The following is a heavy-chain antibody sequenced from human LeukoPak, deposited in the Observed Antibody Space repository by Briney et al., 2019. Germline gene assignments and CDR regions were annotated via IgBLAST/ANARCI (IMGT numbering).Heavy chain of an antibody. J-gene: IGHJ4*02. CDR1: GGSISSYY. D-gene: IGHD1-7*01. CDR2: IYYSGST. V-gene: IGHV4-59*12. CDR3: ARNYRPDFDY. Sequence: SETLSLTCTVSGGSISSYYWSWIRQPPGKGLEWIGYIYYSGSTNYNPSLKSRVTISVDTSKNQFSLKLNSVTPEDTAVYYCARNYRPDFDYWGQGTLVIVSS.